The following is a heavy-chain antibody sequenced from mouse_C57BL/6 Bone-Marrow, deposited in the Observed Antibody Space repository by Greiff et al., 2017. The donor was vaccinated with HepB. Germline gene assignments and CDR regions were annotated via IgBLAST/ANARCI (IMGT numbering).Heavy chain of an antibody. D-gene: IGHD1-1*01. J-gene: IGHJ3*01. CDR1: AYEFPSHD. CDR3: ARPFLTSAWFAY. CDR2: INSDGGST. V-gene: IGHV5-2*01. Sequence: EVNLVESGGGLVQPGESLKLSCESNAYEFPSHDMSWVRKTPEKRLELVAAINSDGGSTYYPDTMERRFIISRDNTKKTLYLQMSSLRSEDTALYYCARPFLTSAWFAYWGQGTLVTVSA.